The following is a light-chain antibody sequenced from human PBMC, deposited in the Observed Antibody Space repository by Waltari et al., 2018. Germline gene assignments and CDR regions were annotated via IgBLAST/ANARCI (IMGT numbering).Light chain of an antibody. CDR3: QKYNSAPRT. CDR1: QDISHY. V-gene: IGKV1-33*01. J-gene: IGKJ1*01. CDR2: DAS. Sequence: DIQLTQSPSSLSASVGDRVTITCQASQDISHYFNWYQQKPGKAPKLLIYDASNLITGVPTKFTGGGSGTDFTLTISSLQPEDVATYYCQKYNSAPRTFGQGTKVEIK.